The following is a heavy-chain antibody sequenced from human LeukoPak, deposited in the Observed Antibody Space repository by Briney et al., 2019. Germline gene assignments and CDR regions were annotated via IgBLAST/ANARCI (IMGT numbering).Heavy chain of an antibody. CDR1: GFTFSTYA. D-gene: IGHD3-22*01. CDR3: ARDLGSRYYYDSSDAFDI. J-gene: IGHJ3*02. CDR2: IYSGGST. V-gene: IGHV3-66*01. Sequence: PGGSLRLSCAASGFTFSTYAVNWVRQAPGKGLEWVSVIYSGGSTYYADSVKGRFTISRDNSKNTLYLQMNSLRAEDTAVYYCARDLGSRYYYDSSDAFDIWGQGTMVTVSS.